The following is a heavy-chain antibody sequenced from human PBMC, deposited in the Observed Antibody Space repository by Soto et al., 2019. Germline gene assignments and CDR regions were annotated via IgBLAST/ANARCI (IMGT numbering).Heavy chain of an antibody. Sequence: SETLSLTCAVYGGSFSSYYWSWIRQPPGKGLEWIGVINHSGSINYDPSLKSRVTISIDTSKNQVSLTLSSVTAADTAVYYCARGEPRFMEWLLLSEYYDPWGQGTLVTVSS. J-gene: IGHJ5*02. CDR1: GGSFSSYY. D-gene: IGHD3-3*01. CDR2: INHSGSI. CDR3: ARGEPRFMEWLLLSEYYDP. V-gene: IGHV4-34*01.